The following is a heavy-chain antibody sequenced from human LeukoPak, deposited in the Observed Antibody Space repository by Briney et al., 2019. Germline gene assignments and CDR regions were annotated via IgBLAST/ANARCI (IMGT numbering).Heavy chain of an antibody. CDR3: AGAKWEPPFDY. CDR2: ISWNSGSI. J-gene: IGHJ4*02. CDR1: GFTFDDYA. D-gene: IGHD1-26*01. V-gene: IGHV3-9*01. Sequence: GRSLRLSCAASGFTFDDYAMHWVRQAPGKGLEWVSGISWNSGSIGYADSVKGRFTISRDNAKNSLYLQMNSLRAEDTAIYYCAGAKWEPPFDYLGQGTLVTVSS.